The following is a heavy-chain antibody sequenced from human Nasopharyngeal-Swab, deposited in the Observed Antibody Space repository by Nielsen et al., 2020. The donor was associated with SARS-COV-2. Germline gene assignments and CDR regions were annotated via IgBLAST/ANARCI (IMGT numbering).Heavy chain of an antibody. D-gene: IGHD5-12*01. CDR3: AILGYSGYEFDY. V-gene: IGHV4-34*01. CDR1: GGSFSGYY. CDR2: INHSGST. Sequence: SETLSLTCAVYGGSFSGYYWSWIRQPPGKGLEWIGEINHSGSTNYNPSLKRRVTISVDTSKNQFSLKLSSVTAADTAVYYCAILGYSGYEFDYWGQGTLVTVSS. J-gene: IGHJ4*02.